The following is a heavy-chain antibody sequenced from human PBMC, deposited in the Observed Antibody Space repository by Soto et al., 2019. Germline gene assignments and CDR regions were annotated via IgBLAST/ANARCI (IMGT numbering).Heavy chain of an antibody. CDR3: AIEFSSSWYGFAY. CDR1: GFTFSDHY. V-gene: IGHV3-72*01. Sequence: EVQLVESGGGLVQPGGSLRLSCAASGFTFSDHYMDWIGQDPGKGLEWVGRSANKANTYTTEYAASVKGRFTISRDDSKNSLYLQMNSLNTEDTAVYYCAIEFSSSWYGFAYWGQGTLVTVSS. D-gene: IGHD6-13*01. J-gene: IGHJ4*02. CDR2: SANKANTYTT.